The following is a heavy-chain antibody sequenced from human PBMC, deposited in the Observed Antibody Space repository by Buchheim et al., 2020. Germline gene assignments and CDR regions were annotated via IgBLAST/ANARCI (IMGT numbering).Heavy chain of an antibody. V-gene: IGHV4-39*01. CDR2: IYYSGST. CDR3: VSGNYYDYFDS. J-gene: IGHJ4*02. D-gene: IGHD1-26*01. Sequence: QLQLQVSGPGLVKPSETLSLTCTVSGGSITSSHYYWGWIRQPPGKGLEWSGTIYYSGSTYYNPSLKSRVTIAVDTSKNQLSLKLSSVTAADTAVYYCVSGNYYDYFDSWGQGTL. CDR1: GGSITSSHYY.